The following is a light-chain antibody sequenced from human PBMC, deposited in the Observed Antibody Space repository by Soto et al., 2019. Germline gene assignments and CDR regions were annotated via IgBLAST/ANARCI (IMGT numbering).Light chain of an antibody. CDR2: LNSDGSH. CDR3: QTWATGIRV. V-gene: IGLV4-69*01. Sequence: QSVLTQSTSASASLGASVKITCTLSSGHSSYPIAWHQQQPDKGPRFLMKLNSDGSHSKGDGIPDRFSGSTSGAERYLTITSLQSEDEADYYCQTWATGIRVFGGGTKVTVL. J-gene: IGLJ2*01. CDR1: SGHSSYP.